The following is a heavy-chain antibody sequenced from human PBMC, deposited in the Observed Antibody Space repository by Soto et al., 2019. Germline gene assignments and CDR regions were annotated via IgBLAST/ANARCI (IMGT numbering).Heavy chain of an antibody. CDR3: ARDQNAYCGGDCSKSPFDY. Sequence: SVKVSCKASGGTFSSYAISWVRQAPGQGLEWMGGIVPIFGTANYAQKFQGRVTITADESTSTAYMELSSLRSEDTAVYYCARDQNAYCGGDCSKSPFDYWGQGTLVTVSS. CDR2: IVPIFGTA. J-gene: IGHJ4*02. D-gene: IGHD2-21*02. CDR1: GGTFSSYA. V-gene: IGHV1-69*13.